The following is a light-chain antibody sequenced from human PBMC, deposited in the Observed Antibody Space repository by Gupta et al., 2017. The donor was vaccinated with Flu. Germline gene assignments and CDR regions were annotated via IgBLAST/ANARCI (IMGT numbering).Light chain of an antibody. CDR1: QSVSNF. J-gene: IGKJ2*01. CDR2: RAS. V-gene: IGKV3-11*01. Sequence: EIVLTQSPPTLSLSPGERATLSCRASQSVSNFLDWYQQKPAQAPRLLIYRASNRATGIPARFSGTGSGTEFTLTISSLEPEDIAVYYCQQCDDWPATFGEGTKMEIK. CDR3: QQCDDWPAT.